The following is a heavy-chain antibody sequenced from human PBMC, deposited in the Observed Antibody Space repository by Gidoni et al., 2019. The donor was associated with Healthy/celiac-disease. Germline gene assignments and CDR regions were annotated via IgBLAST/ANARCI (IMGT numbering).Heavy chain of an antibody. CDR2: IITIFGTS. Sequence: QVQPMQSGDAVKTPGSSVTGSCKASADTLSSYAVSWVRQAPGQGLEWMGGIITIFGTSNYDQKFQGRVTITADESTSTAYMELSSLRSEDTAVYYCARDADSSSWYIYYYGMDVWGQGTTVTVSS. J-gene: IGHJ6*02. D-gene: IGHD6-13*01. CDR3: ARDADSSSWYIYYYGMDV. CDR1: ADTLSSYA. V-gene: IGHV1-69*01.